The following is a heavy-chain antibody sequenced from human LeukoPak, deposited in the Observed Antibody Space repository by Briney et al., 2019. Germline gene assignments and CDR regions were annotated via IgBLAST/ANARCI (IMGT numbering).Heavy chain of an antibody. CDR2: IYYSGNT. D-gene: IGHD3-10*01. Sequence: PSETLSLTCTVSGVSISSSNSYWGWIRQPPGKGLEWIGSIYYSGNTYYNASLKSQVSISIDTSKNQFSLKLSSVTAADTAVYYCARHYRVVRGVIRPQLGFDPWGQGTLVTVSS. V-gene: IGHV4-39*01. CDR3: ARHYRVVRGVIRPQLGFDP. J-gene: IGHJ5*02. CDR1: GVSISSSNSY.